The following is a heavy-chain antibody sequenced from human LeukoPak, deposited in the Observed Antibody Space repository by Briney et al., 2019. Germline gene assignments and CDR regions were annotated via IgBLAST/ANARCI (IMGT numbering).Heavy chain of an antibody. CDR3: ARDSVRDGYNAAFDY. CDR2: INPNSGGT. Sequence: GASVKVSCKASGYTFTGYYMHWVRQAPGQGLEWMGWINPNSGGTNYAQKFQGRVTMTRDTSISTAYMELSRRRSDDTAVYYCARDSVRDGYNAAFDYWGQGTLVTVSS. V-gene: IGHV1-2*02. J-gene: IGHJ4*02. D-gene: IGHD5-24*01. CDR1: GYTFTGYY.